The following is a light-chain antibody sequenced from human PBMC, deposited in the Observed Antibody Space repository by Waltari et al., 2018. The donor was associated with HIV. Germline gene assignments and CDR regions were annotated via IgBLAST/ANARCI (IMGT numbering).Light chain of an antibody. Sequence: DIQVTQSPSALSASVGDRVTITCRASQRISSYKNWYQQRPGRAPRLLIYAATTLQRGVPSRFSGSGFGTHFTLTINSVQPEDFAVYYCQQYNRWPYTFGQGTRLEIK. CDR2: AAT. V-gene: IGKV1-39*01. CDR1: QRISSY. CDR3: QQYNRWPYT. J-gene: IGKJ2*01.